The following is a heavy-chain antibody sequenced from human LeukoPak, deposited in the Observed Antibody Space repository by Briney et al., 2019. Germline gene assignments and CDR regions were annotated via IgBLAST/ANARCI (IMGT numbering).Heavy chain of an antibody. D-gene: IGHD4-17*01. CDR3: VRDVDDYDHHRGDS. CDR2: MSGSGTTI. Sequence: PGGSLRLSCAASGFTFSDYYMTWIRQAPGKRLEWISYMSGSGTTIYYADSVKGRFTISRDNAKNSLYLQMNSLRAEDTAVYYCVRDVDDYDHHRGDSWGQGTLVTVSS. J-gene: IGHJ4*02. CDR1: GFTFSDYY. V-gene: IGHV3-11*01.